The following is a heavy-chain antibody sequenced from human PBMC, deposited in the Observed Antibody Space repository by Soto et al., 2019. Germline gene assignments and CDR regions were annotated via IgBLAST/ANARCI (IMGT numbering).Heavy chain of an antibody. J-gene: IGHJ4*02. Sequence: QVHPVQTGAEVTKPGSSVKVSCRASGGTFTTYSFNWVRQAPGQGLDWMGGIIPLFGTTTSAHNFLGRVTFTADQSTKIAYREMLSLSSEDTSVSCCARGGQLAGRMPFCVWGQGTLVSVSS. D-gene: IGHD1-1*01. V-gene: IGHV1-69*01. CDR2: IIPLFGTT. CDR1: GGTFTTYS. CDR3: ARGGQLAGRMPFCV.